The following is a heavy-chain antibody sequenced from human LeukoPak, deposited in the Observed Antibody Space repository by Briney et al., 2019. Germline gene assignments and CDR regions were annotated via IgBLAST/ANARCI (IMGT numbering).Heavy chain of an antibody. Sequence: GGSLRLSCAASGFTFSSYAMSSVRQAPGKGLEWVSAISGSGGSTYYADSVKGRFTISRDNSKNTLYLQMNSLRAEDTAVYYCAKDLRAGYDFWSGYYAFDIWGQGTMVTVSS. J-gene: IGHJ3*02. CDR1: GFTFSSYA. CDR3: AKDLRAGYDFWSGYYAFDI. CDR2: ISGSGGST. V-gene: IGHV3-23*01. D-gene: IGHD3-3*01.